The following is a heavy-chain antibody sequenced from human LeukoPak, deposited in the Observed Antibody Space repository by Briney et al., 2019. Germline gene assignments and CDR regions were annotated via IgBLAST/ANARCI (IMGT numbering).Heavy chain of an antibody. J-gene: IGHJ4*02. D-gene: IGHD6-13*01. V-gene: IGHV4-59*12. Sequence: PSETLSLTCTVSGGSISPYYWSWIRQPPGKGLEWIAYIFHGGYSNSNPSLKSRVTTSVDTSKSQFSLNLTSVTAADTAIYCARGYSSSWDNYFDSWGQGTLVTVSS. CDR1: GGSISPYY. CDR3: RGYSSSWDNYFDS. CDR2: IFHGGYS.